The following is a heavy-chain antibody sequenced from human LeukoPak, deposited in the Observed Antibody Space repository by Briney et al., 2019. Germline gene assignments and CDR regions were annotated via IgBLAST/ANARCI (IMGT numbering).Heavy chain of an antibody. CDR1: GYNFTPYW. V-gene: IGHV5-51*01. CDR2: IYPGDSDT. CDR3: ARPNITSYYDSRGYDAFDV. D-gene: IGHD3-22*01. Sequence: GESMKISCKGSGYNFTPYWIDWVRQMPGKGLEWMGVIYPGDSDTRYSPSFQGQGTISADKSISTAYLQWSSLKASDTAMYYCARPNITSYYDSRGYDAFDVWGQGTMVSVSS. J-gene: IGHJ3*01.